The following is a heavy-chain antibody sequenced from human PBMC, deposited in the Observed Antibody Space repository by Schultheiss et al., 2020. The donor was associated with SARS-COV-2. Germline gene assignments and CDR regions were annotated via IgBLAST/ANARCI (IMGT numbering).Heavy chain of an antibody. V-gene: IGHV3-21*01. Sequence: GGSLRLSCAASGFTFSSYALNWVRQAPGKGLEWVSISTGSGGGTYYADSVKGRFTISRDNAKNSLYLQMNSLRAEDTAVYYCARESGGYCSSTSCYTTGYFDYWGQGTLVTVSS. CDR3: ARESGGYCSSTSCYTTGYFDY. CDR2: STGSGGGT. J-gene: IGHJ4*02. D-gene: IGHD2-2*02. CDR1: GFTFSSYA.